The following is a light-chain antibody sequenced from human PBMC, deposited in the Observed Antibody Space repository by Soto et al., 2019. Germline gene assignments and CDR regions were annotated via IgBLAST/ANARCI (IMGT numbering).Light chain of an antibody. V-gene: IGKV3-11*01. J-gene: IGKJ5*01. CDR1: QSISSY. Sequence: EIVLTQSPATLSLSPGERATLSCRASQSISSYLAWYQQKPGQAPRLLIYDASNSATGIPARFSGSGSGTVFSLTISSLEPEDFAVYYCQQRITFGQGTRLEIK. CDR2: DAS. CDR3: QQRIT.